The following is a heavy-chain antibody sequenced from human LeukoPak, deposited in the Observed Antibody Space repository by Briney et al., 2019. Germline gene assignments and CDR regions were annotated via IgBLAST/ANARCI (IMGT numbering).Heavy chain of an antibody. V-gene: IGHV4-59*01. CDR2: IYYSGST. CDR1: GGSISSYY. J-gene: IGHJ6*03. Sequence: SETLSLTCTVAGGSISSYYWSWIRQPPGKGLEWIGNIYYSGSTNYNPSLKSRVTISVDTSKNQFSLKLSSVTAADTAVYYCTRGSIAYYYMDVWGKGTTVTISS. CDR3: TRGSIAYYYMDV. D-gene: IGHD3-22*01.